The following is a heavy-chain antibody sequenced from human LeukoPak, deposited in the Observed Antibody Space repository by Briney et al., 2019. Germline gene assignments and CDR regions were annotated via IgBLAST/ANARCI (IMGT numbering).Heavy chain of an antibody. Sequence: GGSLRLSCAASGFTFGTYNMNWVRQAPGKGLEWVSYISFSSSTIHYAGSVKGRFTISRDNAKNSLYLQMNSLRDEDTAVYYCATKMATKGSFEYWGQGTLVTVSS. CDR1: GFTFGTYN. V-gene: IGHV3-48*02. CDR3: ATKMATKGSFEY. CDR2: ISFSSSTI. J-gene: IGHJ4*02. D-gene: IGHD5-24*01.